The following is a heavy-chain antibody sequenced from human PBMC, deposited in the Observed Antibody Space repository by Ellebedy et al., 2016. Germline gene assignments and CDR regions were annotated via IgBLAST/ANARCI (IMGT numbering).Heavy chain of an antibody. CDR2: IYTSGST. CDR3: ARGHFVGNWFDP. D-gene: IGHD3-3*02. Sequence: SETLSLXCTVSGGSISSYYWSWIRQPAGKGLEWIGRIYTSGSTNYNPSLKSRVTMSVDTSKNQFSLKLSSVTAADTAVYYCARGHFVGNWFDPWGQGTLVTVSS. V-gene: IGHV4-4*07. CDR1: GGSISSYY. J-gene: IGHJ5*02.